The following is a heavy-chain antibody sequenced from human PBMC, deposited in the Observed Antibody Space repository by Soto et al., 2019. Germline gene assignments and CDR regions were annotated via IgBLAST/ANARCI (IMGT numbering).Heavy chain of an antibody. CDR3: ARPRELGELAITFDC. D-gene: IGHD3-10*01. CDR1: GYTFTSYG. V-gene: IGHV1-18*01. CDR2: ISAYNGNT. Sequence: QVQLVQSGAEVKKPGASVKVSCKASGYTFTSYGISWVRQAPGQGLEWMGWISAYNGNTNYAQKLQGRVTMTTDTSTSTAYMELRSLRSDDTAVDYCARPRELGELAITFDCWGQGTLVTVSS. J-gene: IGHJ4*02.